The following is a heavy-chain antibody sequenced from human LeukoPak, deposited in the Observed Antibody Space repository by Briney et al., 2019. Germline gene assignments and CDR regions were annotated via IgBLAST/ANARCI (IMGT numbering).Heavy chain of an antibody. CDR2: ISWNSGSI. Sequence: QPGRSLRLSCAASGFTFDDYAMHWVRQAPGKGLEWVSGISWNSGSIGYADSVKGRFTISRDNAKNSLYLQMNSLRAEDTALYYCAKAARVRVSGGTYYFDYWGQGTLVTVSS. V-gene: IGHV3-9*01. CDR3: AKAARVRVSGGTYYFDY. CDR1: GFTFDDYA. D-gene: IGHD3-10*01. J-gene: IGHJ4*02.